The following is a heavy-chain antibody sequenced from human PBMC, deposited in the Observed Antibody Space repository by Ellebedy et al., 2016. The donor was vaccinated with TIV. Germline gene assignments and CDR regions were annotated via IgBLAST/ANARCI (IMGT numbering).Heavy chain of an antibody. CDR3: ARDHSSGWYWFDP. D-gene: IGHD6-19*01. Sequence: AASVKVSCKASGGTFSSYAISWVRQAPGQGLEWMGGIIPIFGTANYAQKFQGRVTITADESTSTAYMELSSLRSEDTAVYYCARDHSSGWYWFDPWGQGTLVTVSS. CDR1: GGTFSSYA. J-gene: IGHJ5*02. V-gene: IGHV1-69*13. CDR2: IIPIFGTA.